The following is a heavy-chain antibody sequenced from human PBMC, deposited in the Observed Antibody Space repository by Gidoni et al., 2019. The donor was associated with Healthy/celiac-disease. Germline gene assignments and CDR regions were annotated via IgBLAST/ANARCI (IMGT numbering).Heavy chain of an antibody. D-gene: IGHD6-19*01. Sequence: QVQLQESGPGLVKPSETLSLTCTVSGGSISSYSWSWIRQPAGKGLEWIGRIYTSGSTNYNPSLKSRVTMSVDTSKNQFSLKLSSVTAADTAVYYCARDGPRGGGKQWLVHDAFDIWGQGTMVTVSS. V-gene: IGHV4-4*07. CDR1: GGSISSYS. CDR3: ARDGPRGGGKQWLVHDAFDI. J-gene: IGHJ3*02. CDR2: IYTSGST.